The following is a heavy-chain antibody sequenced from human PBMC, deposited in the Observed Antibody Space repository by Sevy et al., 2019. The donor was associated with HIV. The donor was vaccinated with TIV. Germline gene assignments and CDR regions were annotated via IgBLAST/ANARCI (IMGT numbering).Heavy chain of an antibody. CDR1: GGSISSGDYN. V-gene: IGHV4-30-4*01. Sequence: SPSLTCTVSGGSISSGDYNWNCIRQPPGKGLEWIGYIYYSGLTYYNPSLKSRITLSVDTSENQFSLTLSSVTAADTAVYYCSTSYSDYCNALAFDYWGQGTLVTVSS. CDR2: IYYSGLT. CDR3: STSYSDYCNALAFDY. J-gene: IGHJ4*02. D-gene: IGHD4-4*01.